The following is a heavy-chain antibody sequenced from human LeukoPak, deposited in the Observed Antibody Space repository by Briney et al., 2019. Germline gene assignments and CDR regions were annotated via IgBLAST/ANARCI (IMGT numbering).Heavy chain of an antibody. CDR2: ISGSGGST. D-gene: IGHD4-17*01. Sequence: GGSLRLSCAASGFTFSSYAMSWVRQAPGKGLEWVSAISGSGGSTYYADSVKGRFTISRDNFKNTLYLQMNSLRAEDTAVYYCAATVTTDPYYYGMDVWGQGTTVTVSS. V-gene: IGHV3-23*01. J-gene: IGHJ6*02. CDR1: GFTFSSYA. CDR3: AATVTTDPYYYGMDV.